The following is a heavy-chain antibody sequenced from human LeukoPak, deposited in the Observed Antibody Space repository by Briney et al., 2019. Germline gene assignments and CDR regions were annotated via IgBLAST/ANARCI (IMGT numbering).Heavy chain of an antibody. CDR2: VNPKTGGT. V-gene: IGHV1-2*02. J-gene: IGHJ3*01. CDR3: AREFSSKLEWLAYVTGDDAFDV. CDR1: GYSFTGYH. Sequence: ASVKVSCKAFGYSFTGYHLHWVRQAPRQGLEWMGWVNPKTGGTNYARKFQGRVTMTRDTSINTVNMELSRLTSDDTAVYYCAREFSSKLEWLAYVTGDDAFDVWGHGTMITVS. D-gene: IGHD3-3*01.